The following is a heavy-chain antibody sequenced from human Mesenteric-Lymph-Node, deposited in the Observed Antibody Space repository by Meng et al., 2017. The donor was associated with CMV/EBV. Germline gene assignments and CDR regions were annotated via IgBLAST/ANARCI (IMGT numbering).Heavy chain of an antibody. V-gene: IGHV3-7*01. D-gene: IGHD4-23*01. CDR2: IKQDGSEK. CDR1: GFTFSSYA. CDR3: ARDVDYGGNRAMGAFDI. J-gene: IGHJ3*02. Sequence: GESLKISCAASGFTFSSYAFHWVRQAPGKGLEWVANIKQDGSEKYYVDSVKGRFTISRDNAKNSLYLQMNNLRAGYTAVYYCARDVDYGGNRAMGAFDIWGQGTMVTVSS.